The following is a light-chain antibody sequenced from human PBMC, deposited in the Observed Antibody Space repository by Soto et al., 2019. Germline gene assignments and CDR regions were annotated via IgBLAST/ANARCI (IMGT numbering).Light chain of an antibody. J-gene: IGKJ1*01. CDR1: QNINIY. Sequence: DIQMTQSPSSLSPSVGARVAITCRASQNINIYLNWYQQKPGKAPKLLIFGASSLQSGVPSRFSGSGSGTEFTLTISSLQSEDFATYYCQQSYSSVRTFGQGTKVDIK. CDR2: GAS. CDR3: QQSYSSVRT. V-gene: IGKV1-39*01.